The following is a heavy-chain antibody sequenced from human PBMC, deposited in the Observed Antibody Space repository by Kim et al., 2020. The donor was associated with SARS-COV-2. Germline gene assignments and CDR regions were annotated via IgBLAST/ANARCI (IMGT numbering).Heavy chain of an antibody. V-gene: IGHV3-30*18. CDR1: GFTFSSYG. CDR2: ISYDGSNK. D-gene: IGHD3-22*01. CDR3: AKDFAGSSGYYFSLGVYYYYGMDV. Sequence: GGSLRLSCAASGFTFSSYGMHWVRQAPGKGLEWVAVISYDGSNKYYADSVKGRFTISRDNSKNTLYLQMNSLRAEDTAVYYCAKDFAGSSGYYFSLGVYYYYGMDVWGQGTTVTVSS. J-gene: IGHJ6*02.